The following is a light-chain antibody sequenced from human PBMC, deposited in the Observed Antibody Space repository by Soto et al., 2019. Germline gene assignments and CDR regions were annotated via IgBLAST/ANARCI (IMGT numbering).Light chain of an antibody. CDR1: QSVNSN. CDR3: QQYNNWRT. Sequence: EIVMTQSPATLSVSPGERATLSFRASQSVNSNLAWYQQKPGQAPRLLIHGVSTRATGIPARFSGSGSGTEFTLTISSLQSEDSAVYYCQQYNNWRTFGQGTKVDIK. CDR2: GVS. J-gene: IGKJ1*01. V-gene: IGKV3-15*01.